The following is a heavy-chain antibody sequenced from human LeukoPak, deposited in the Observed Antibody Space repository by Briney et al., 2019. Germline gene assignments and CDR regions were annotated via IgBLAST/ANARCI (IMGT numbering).Heavy chain of an antibody. CDR3: TTATRDYVWGSYRYTDY. D-gene: IGHD3-16*02. Sequence: GGSLRLSCAASGFTFSNAWMSWVRQAPGKGLEWVGRIKSKTDGGTTDYAAPVKGRFTISRDDSKNTLYLQMNSLKTEDTAVYYCTTATRDYVWGSYRYTDYWGQGTLVTVSS. CDR2: IKSKTDGGTT. V-gene: IGHV3-15*01. J-gene: IGHJ4*02. CDR1: GFTFSNAW.